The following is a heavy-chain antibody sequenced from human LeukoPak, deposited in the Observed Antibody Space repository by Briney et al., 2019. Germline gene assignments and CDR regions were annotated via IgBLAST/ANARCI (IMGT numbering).Heavy chain of an antibody. CDR3: ARHRGHYYDSSGYYSWFDP. CDR1: GGSISSSGYN. Sequence: PSETLSLICTVSGGSISSSGYNWDWIRQPPGKGLEWIGNLYDSGSTYYNPSLKSRVTISVDTSNNQFSLKLSSVTAADTAVYYCARHRGHYYDSSGYYSWFDPWGQGTLVTVSS. CDR2: LYDSGST. V-gene: IGHV4-39*01. J-gene: IGHJ5*02. D-gene: IGHD3-22*01.